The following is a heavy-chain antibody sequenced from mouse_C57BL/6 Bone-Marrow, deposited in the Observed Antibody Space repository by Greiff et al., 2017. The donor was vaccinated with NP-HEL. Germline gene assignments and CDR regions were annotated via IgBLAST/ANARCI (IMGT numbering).Heavy chain of an antibody. Sequence: VQLQQSGAELVRPGASVKLSCTASGFNIKDDYMHWVKQRPEQGLEWIGWIDPENGDTEYASKFKGKATITADTSSNTAYLQLSSLTSEDTAVYYCTTRSYYGSSYWYFDVWGTGTTVTVSS. V-gene: IGHV14-4*01. D-gene: IGHD1-1*01. J-gene: IGHJ1*03. CDR3: TTRSYYGSSYWYFDV. CDR2: IDPENGDT. CDR1: GFNIKDDY.